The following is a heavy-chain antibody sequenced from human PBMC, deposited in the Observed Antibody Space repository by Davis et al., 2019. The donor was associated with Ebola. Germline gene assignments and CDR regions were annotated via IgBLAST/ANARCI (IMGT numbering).Heavy chain of an antibody. CDR2: INAGNGNT. CDR1: GYTFTSYG. D-gene: IGHD3-3*01. J-gene: IGHJ3*02. Sequence: ASVKVSCKASGYTFTSYGISWVRQAPGQRLEWMGWINAGNGNTKYSQKFQGRVTITRDTSASTAYMELSSLRSEDTAVYYCARGLRFLEWLLSPDAFDIWGQGTMVTVSS. V-gene: IGHV1-3*01. CDR3: ARGLRFLEWLLSPDAFDI.